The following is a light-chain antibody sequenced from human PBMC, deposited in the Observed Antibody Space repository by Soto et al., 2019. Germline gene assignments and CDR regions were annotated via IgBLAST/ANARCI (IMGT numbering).Light chain of an antibody. V-gene: IGKV2-28*01. CDR3: RQSLTLPRT. CDR2: LGS. J-gene: IGKJ3*01. CDR1: QSLLHSNGYNY. Sequence: DIVMTQSPLSLPVTPGEPASISCRSSQSLLHSNGYNYLDWYLQKPGHSPQLLIYLGSNRASGVPERLGGSGSGTDFTLTISSVEAEDGGVYYCRQSLTLPRTFGPGTKVDIK.